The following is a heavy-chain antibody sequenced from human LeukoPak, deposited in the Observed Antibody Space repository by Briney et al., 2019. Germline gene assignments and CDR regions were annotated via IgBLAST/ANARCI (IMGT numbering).Heavy chain of an antibody. V-gene: IGHV3-23*01. Sequence: GGSLRLSCAASGFTFSSYGMRWVRQAPGKGLEWVSRISSNGDSTNYADSVKGRFTISRDNSKNTLYLQMNSLRAEDTAVYYCAKVGIEQWLTQGQFFDYWGQGTLVTVPS. CDR1: GFTFSSYG. J-gene: IGHJ4*02. CDR2: ISSNGDST. CDR3: AKVGIEQWLTQGQFFDY. D-gene: IGHD6-19*01.